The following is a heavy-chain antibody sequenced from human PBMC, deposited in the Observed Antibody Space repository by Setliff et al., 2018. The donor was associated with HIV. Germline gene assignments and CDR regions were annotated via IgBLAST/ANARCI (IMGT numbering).Heavy chain of an antibody. CDR2: ISATTGDT. CDR1: GFTFSTYA. CDR3: AKDFQWSTVNTPLNYQYGMDV. V-gene: IGHV3-23*01. Sequence: LRLSCAASGFTFSTYAMSWVRQAPGRGLEWVSAISATTGDTYYADSVKGRFTISRDNSKNTVYLQMSSLIAEDTAVYYCAKDFQWSTVNTPLNYQYGMDVWGQGTTVTVSS. J-gene: IGHJ6*02. D-gene: IGHD4-17*01.